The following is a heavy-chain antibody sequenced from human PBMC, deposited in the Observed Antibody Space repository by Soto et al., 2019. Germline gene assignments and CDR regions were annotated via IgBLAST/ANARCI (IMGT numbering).Heavy chain of an antibody. Sequence: ASVKVSCKVSGYTLIELSMHWVRQAPGKGLEWMGGFAPEDGETIYAQKFQGRVTMTEDTSTDTAYVELSSLKSEDTAVYYCATNRRAVSGHYYYYAMDVWGQGTTVTVSS. CDR1: GYTLIELS. D-gene: IGHD6-19*01. J-gene: IGHJ6*02. CDR2: FAPEDGET. V-gene: IGHV1-24*01. CDR3: ATNRRAVSGHYYYYAMDV.